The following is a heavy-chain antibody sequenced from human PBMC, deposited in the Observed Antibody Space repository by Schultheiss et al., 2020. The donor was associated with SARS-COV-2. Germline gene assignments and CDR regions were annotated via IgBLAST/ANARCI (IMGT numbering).Heavy chain of an antibody. CDR2: IKSKTDGGTT. Sequence: GGSLRLSCAASGFTFSNAWMSWVRQAPGKGLEWVGRIKSKTDGGTTDYAAPVKGRFTISRDDSKNTLYLQMNSLKTEDTAVYYCIPQYEYIVVVPAAINDAFDIWGQGTMVTVSS. D-gene: IGHD2-2*01. V-gene: IGHV3-15*01. J-gene: IGHJ3*02. CDR3: IPQYEYIVVVPAAINDAFDI. CDR1: GFTFSNAW.